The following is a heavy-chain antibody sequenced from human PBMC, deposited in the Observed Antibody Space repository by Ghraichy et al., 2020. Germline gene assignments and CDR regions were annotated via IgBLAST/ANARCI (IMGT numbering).Heavy chain of an antibody. CDR2: ISAYNGNT. V-gene: IGHV1-18*01. CDR1: GYTFTSYG. CDR3: ARDPWDCSGGSCYSRPTNWFDP. Sequence: ASVKVSCKASGYTFTSYGISWVRQAPGQGLEWMGWISAYNGNTNYAQKLQGRVTMTTDTSTSTAYMELRSLRSDDTAVYYCARDPWDCSGGSCYSRPTNWFDPWGQGTLVTVSS. J-gene: IGHJ5*02. D-gene: IGHD2-15*01.